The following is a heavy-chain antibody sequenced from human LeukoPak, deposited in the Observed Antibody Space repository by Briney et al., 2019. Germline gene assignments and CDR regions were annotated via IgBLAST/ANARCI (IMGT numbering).Heavy chain of an antibody. J-gene: IGHJ5*02. CDR2: IYYSGTT. CDR1: GGSISSSNYY. V-gene: IGHV4-39*01. D-gene: IGHD6-13*01. CDR3: ARHYSSSWYHAVWFDP. Sequence: WETLSLTCIVSGGSISSSNYYWGWIRQPPGKEVEWIGSIYYSGTTYYNPSLKSRVTISVDTSRNQFSLRLSSVTVADTAVYYCARHYSSSWYHAVWFDPWGQGTLVTVSS.